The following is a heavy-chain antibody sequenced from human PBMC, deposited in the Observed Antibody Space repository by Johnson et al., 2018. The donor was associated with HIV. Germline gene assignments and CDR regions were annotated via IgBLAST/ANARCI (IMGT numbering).Heavy chain of an antibody. Sequence: VQLVESGGGLVQPGGSLRLSCAASGFTVSRNYMNWVRQAPGKGLEWVSVIYSGGDTYYAESVKGRFTISRDNFKNTLYLQMNSLKFEDTAVYYCAKDRGLLDAFDIWGQGTMVTVSS. CDR1: GFTVSRNY. CDR2: IYSGGDT. V-gene: IGHV3-66*01. J-gene: IGHJ3*02. CDR3: AKDRGLLDAFDI.